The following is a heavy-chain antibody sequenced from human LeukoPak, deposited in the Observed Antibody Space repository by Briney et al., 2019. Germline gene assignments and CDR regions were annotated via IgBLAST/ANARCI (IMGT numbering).Heavy chain of an antibody. J-gene: IGHJ4*02. V-gene: IGHV4-30-4*08. CDR2: IYYIGST. CDR1: GGSISSGDYY. D-gene: IGHD4-11*01. Sequence: SETLSLTCTVTGGSISSGDYYWSWIRQPPGKGLEWIGYIYYIGSTYYNPSLKSRVTISVDTSKKQFSLKLSSVTAADTAVYYCARYSSWFYFDYWGQGTLVTVSS. CDR3: ARYSSWFYFDY.